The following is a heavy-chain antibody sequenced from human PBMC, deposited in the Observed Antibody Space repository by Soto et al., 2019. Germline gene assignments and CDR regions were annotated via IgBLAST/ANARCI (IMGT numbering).Heavy chain of an antibody. D-gene: IGHD6-13*01. J-gene: IGHJ4*02. Sequence: QITLRESGPTLVKPTQTLTLTCTVSGFSVSTDGVGVGWIRQPPGKALEWLGLIYWDDDKRYSPSVKSRVIITMDTSTDPVFLTLTNMDHVDTGTYYCAHTRTRAAGLLDYWGQGTLVTVSS. CDR1: GFSVSTDGVG. V-gene: IGHV2-5*02. CDR3: AHTRTRAAGLLDY. CDR2: IYWDDDK.